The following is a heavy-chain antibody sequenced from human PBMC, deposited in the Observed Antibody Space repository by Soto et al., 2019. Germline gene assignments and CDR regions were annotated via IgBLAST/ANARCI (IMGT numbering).Heavy chain of an antibody. V-gene: IGHV1-69*12. CDR2: IISMFGTA. Sequence: QVQLVQSGAEVKKPESSVKVSCKAPGGTFSTYAISWVRQAPGQGLEWMGGIISMFGTANYAQRFQDRVTITADESTNTVYMELSSLISEDTAVYFCASGIQLWLRRINNGYSGWGQGPLVTVSS. D-gene: IGHD5-18*01. CDR3: ASGIQLWLRRINNGYSG. CDR1: GGTFSTYA. J-gene: IGHJ4*02.